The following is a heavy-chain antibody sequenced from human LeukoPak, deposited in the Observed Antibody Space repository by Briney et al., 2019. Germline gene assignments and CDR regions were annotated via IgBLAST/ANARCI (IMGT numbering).Heavy chain of an antibody. D-gene: IGHD2-2*01. V-gene: IGHV3-74*01. Sequence: GGSLRLSCAASGFTFSSYWMHWVRQAPGKGLVWVSRINSDGSSTSYADSVKGRFTISRDNAKNTLYLQMNSLRAEDTAVYYCARVSGYCSSTSCYVYYFDYWGQGTLVTVSS. CDR3: ARVSGYCSSTSCYVYYFDY. CDR2: INSDGSST. J-gene: IGHJ4*02. CDR1: GFTFSSYW.